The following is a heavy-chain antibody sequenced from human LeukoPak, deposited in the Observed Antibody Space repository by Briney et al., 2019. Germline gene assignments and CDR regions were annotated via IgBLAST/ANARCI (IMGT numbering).Heavy chain of an antibody. CDR1: GGSFSGYY. V-gene: IGHV4-34*01. D-gene: IGHD1-26*01. Sequence: SETLSLTCAVYGGSFSGYYWSWIRQPPGKGLEWIGEINHSGSTNYNPSLKGRVTISVDTSKNQFFLKLSSVTAADTAVYYCATWVGARFDYWGQGTLVTVSP. J-gene: IGHJ4*02. CDR2: INHSGST. CDR3: ATWVGARFDY.